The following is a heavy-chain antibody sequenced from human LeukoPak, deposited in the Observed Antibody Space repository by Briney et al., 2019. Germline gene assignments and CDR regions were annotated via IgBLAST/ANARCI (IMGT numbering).Heavy chain of an antibody. Sequence: ASVKVSCKASGYRFTSYGIIWVRQAPGQGLEWMGWISSYNVNTNYAQKFQGRVTMTTDTSTTTAYMELRSLRSDDTAVYYCARLSPTDAFDIWGQGTMVTVSS. V-gene: IGHV1-18*01. CDR3: ARLSPTDAFDI. J-gene: IGHJ3*02. CDR1: GYRFTSYG. CDR2: ISSYNVNT.